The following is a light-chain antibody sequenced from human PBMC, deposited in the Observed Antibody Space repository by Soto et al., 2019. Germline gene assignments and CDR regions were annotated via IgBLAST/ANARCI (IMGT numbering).Light chain of an antibody. CDR2: GAS. V-gene: IGKV3-15*01. Sequence: TQSPATLSLSPGERATLSCRASQSVSSNLAWYQQKPGQAPRLLLYGASTRATGIPARFSGSGSGTELTLTISSLQSEDFAVYYCQQYNNWPPITFGQGTRLEIK. J-gene: IGKJ5*01. CDR1: QSVSSN. CDR3: QQYNNWPPIT.